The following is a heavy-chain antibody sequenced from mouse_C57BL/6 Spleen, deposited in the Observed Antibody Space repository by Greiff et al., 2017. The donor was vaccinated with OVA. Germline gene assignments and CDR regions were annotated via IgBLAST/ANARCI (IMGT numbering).Heavy chain of an antibody. J-gene: IGHJ2*01. CDR1: GYTFTSYW. V-gene: IGHV1-59*01. D-gene: IGHD1-1*01. CDR2: IDPSDSYT. Sequence: QVQLQQPGAELVRPGTSVKLSCKASGYTFTSYWMHWVKQRPGQGLEWIGVIDPSDSYTNYNQKFKGKATLTVDTSSSTAYMQLSSLTSEDSAVDYCARAVVATEGFDYWGQGTTLTVSS. CDR3: ARAVVATEGFDY.